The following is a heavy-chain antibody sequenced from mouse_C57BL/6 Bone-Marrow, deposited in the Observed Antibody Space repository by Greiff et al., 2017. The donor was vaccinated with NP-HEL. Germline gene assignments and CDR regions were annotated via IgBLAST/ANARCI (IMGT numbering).Heavy chain of an antibody. CDR2: IDPSDSYT. V-gene: IGHV1-69*01. D-gene: IGHD2-5*01. CDR1: GYTFTSYW. Sequence: QVQLQQPGAELVMPGASVKLSCKASGYTFTSYWMHWVKQRPGQGLEWIGEIDPSDSYTNYNQKFKGKSTLTVDKSSSTAYMQLSSLTSEDSAVYYWARGAYYSNLRWYFDVWGTGTTVTVSS. CDR3: ARGAYYSNLRWYFDV. J-gene: IGHJ1*03.